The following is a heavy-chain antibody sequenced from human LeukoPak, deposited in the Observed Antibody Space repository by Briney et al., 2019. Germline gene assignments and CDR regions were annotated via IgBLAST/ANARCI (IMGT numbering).Heavy chain of an antibody. CDR2: IIPIFGTA. CDR1: GGTFSSYA. Sequence: SVKVSCKASGGTFSSYAISWVRQAPGQGLEWMGRIIPIFGTANYAQKFQGRVTITTDESTSTAYMELSSLRSEDTAVYYCARDRFNSGSYDAFDIWGQGTMVTVSS. D-gene: IGHD1-26*01. J-gene: IGHJ3*02. CDR3: ARDRFNSGSYDAFDI. V-gene: IGHV1-69*05.